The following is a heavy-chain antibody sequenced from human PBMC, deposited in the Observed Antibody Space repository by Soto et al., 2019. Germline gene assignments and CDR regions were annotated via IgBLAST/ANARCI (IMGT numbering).Heavy chain of an antibody. V-gene: IGHV1-18*01. J-gene: IGHJ6*02. CDR1: GYTFTSYG. CDR2: ISAYNGNT. D-gene: IGHD3-22*01. CDR3: ARDPYDSSGSTRHLRYGMDV. Sequence: ASVKVSCKASGYTFTSYGISWVRQAPGQGLEWMGWISAYNGNTNYAQKLQGRVTMTTDTSTSTAYMELRSLRSDDTAVYYCARDPYDSSGSTRHLRYGMDVWGQGTTVTVSS.